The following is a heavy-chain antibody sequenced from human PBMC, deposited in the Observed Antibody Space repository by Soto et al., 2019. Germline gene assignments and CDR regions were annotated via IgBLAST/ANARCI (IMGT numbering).Heavy chain of an antibody. CDR3: VKTSLVVAAATREDY. V-gene: IGHV3-74*01. Sequence: EVQLVESGGGLVQPGGSLRLSCAASGFTFSSYWMHWVRQAPGKGLVWVSRINSDGSSTSYADSVKGQFTIFRDNANNTLYLQMDSLRAEDTAVYYCVKTSLVVAAATREDYWGQGTLVTVSS. CDR2: INSDGSST. D-gene: IGHD2-15*01. CDR1: GFTFSSYW. J-gene: IGHJ4*02.